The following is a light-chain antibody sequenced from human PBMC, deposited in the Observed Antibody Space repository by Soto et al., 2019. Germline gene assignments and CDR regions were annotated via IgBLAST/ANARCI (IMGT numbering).Light chain of an antibody. CDR1: QTIGRNY. CDR2: GTS. V-gene: IGKV3-20*01. Sequence: EIVLTQSPGTLSLSPGETATLSCRASQTIGRNYLAWYQQKSGQAPRLLIFGTSTRATGIPDRFSGSGSGTDFTLSISRLEPEDFAVYYCQQYASSPLLTFGGGTKVEIK. J-gene: IGKJ4*01. CDR3: QQYASSPLLT.